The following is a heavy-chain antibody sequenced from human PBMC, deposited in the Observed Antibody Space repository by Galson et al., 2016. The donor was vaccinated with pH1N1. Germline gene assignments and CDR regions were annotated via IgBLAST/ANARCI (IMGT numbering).Heavy chain of an antibody. V-gene: IGHV6-1*01. CDR3: ARSPRDCNFPDYSNCMDV. D-gene: IGHD2-21*02. Sequence: CAISGDSVSTNSAAWNWIRQSPSRGLEWLGGTYYRSKSYNDYALSVKGRITINPDTSKNQFSLQLNSVTPEDTAVYYCARSPRDCNFPDYSNCMDVWGKGTTVTVSS. J-gene: IGHJ6*03. CDR1: GDSVSTNSAA. CDR2: TYYRSKSYN.